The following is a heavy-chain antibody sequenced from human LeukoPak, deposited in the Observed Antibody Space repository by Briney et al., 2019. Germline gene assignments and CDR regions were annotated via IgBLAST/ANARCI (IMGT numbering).Heavy chain of an antibody. V-gene: IGHV4-4*07. Sequence: SETLSLTFTVSGGSISSYYWSWIRQPAGKGLEWIGRIYTTGSTNYNSSLKSRVIMSVDTSKNQFSLKLSSVTAADTAVYYCAKGGAWLDYWGQGTLVTVSS. J-gene: IGHJ4*02. CDR1: GGSISSYY. CDR3: AKGGAWLDY. CDR2: IYTTGST. D-gene: IGHD4/OR15-4a*01.